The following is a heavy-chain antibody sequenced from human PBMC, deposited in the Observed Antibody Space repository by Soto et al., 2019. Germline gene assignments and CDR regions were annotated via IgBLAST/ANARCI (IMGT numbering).Heavy chain of an antibody. CDR1: GASIRSYY. J-gene: IGHJ6*02. CDR2: FYSNGII. V-gene: IGHV4-59*10. CDR3: ARYSASGLYYYFGMDV. Sequence: PSETLSLTCSVFGASIRSYYWTWVRQPAGKGLEWIGLFYSNGIINYNPSLKSRVTILVDKSKNQFSLKLTSVTAADTAVYYCARYSASGLYYYFGMDVWGQGTTVTVSS.